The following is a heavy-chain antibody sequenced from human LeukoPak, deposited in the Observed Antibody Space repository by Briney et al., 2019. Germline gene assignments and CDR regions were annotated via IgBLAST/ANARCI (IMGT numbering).Heavy chain of an antibody. CDR3: ASTGYSGYESNY. Sequence: SETLSLTCTVSGGSISSYYWSWIRQPPGKGLEWIGYTYYSGSTNYNPSLKSRVTISVDTSKNQFSLKLSSVTAADTAVYYCASTGYSGYESNYWGQGTLVTVSS. V-gene: IGHV4-59*01. D-gene: IGHD5-12*01. J-gene: IGHJ4*02. CDR2: TYYSGST. CDR1: GGSISSYY.